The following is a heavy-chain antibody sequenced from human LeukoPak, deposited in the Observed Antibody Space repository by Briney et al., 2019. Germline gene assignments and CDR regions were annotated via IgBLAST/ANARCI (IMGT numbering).Heavy chain of an antibody. D-gene: IGHD4-17*01. CDR1: GFTFSSYS. J-gene: IGHJ4*02. CDR2: TSVGGRIM. CDR3: ARGYYGDYVPFDY. Sequence: GGSLRLSCVASGFTFSSYSFNWVRQAPGKGLEWVSYTSVGGRIMSYADSVRGRFTISRDDAKNSIYLQMNSLRDEDTAVYYCARGYYGDYVPFDYWGQGTLVTVSS. V-gene: IGHV3-48*02.